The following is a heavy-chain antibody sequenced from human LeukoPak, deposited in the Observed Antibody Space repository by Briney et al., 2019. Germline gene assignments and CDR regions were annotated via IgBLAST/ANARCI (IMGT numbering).Heavy chain of an antibody. V-gene: IGHV3-74*01. Sequence: GGSLRLSCAASGFTFSSYWMHWVRQAPGKGLVWVSRINSDGSSTSYADSVKGRFTISRDNAKNTLYLQMNSLRAEDTAVYCCAMSTEQTGDAFDIWGQGTMVTVSS. CDR3: AMSTEQTGDAFDI. CDR2: INSDGSST. J-gene: IGHJ3*02. CDR1: GFTFSSYW. D-gene: IGHD4-11*01.